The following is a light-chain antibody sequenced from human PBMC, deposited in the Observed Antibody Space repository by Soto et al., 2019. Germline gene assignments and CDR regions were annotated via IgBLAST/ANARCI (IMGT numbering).Light chain of an antibody. CDR2: KAS. CDR1: QTISSW. CDR3: QHYNSYSEA. J-gene: IGKJ1*01. V-gene: IGKV1-5*03. Sequence: DIQMTQSPSTLSGSVGDRVTITCRASQTISSWLAWYQQKPGNAPKLLIYKASTLKSGVPSRFSGSGSGTEFTLTISSLQPDDFATYYCQHYNSYSEAFGQGTKVDSK.